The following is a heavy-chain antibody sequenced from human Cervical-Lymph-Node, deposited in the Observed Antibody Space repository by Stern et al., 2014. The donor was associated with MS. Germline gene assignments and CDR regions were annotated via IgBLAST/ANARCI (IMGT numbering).Heavy chain of an antibody. CDR1: GYIFTDYY. D-gene: IGHD3-3*01. Sequence: QVQLVQSGAEAKAPGASMKVSCRASGYIFTDYYLHWVRQAPGQGLEWLGWINPNSGCTNYAQNFQGRVTMTRDTSISTAYMELRWLGYADTAVYYCARGSGTAYDLRGDYWGQGTLVTVSS. J-gene: IGHJ4*01. CDR2: INPNSGCT. CDR3: ARGSGTAYDLRGDY. V-gene: IGHV1-2*02.